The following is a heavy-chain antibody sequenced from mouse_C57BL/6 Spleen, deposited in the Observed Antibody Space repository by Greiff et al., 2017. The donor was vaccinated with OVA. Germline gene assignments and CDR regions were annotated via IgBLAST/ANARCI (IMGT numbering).Heavy chain of an antibody. CDR3: ASGWLLLDY. D-gene: IGHD2-3*01. J-gene: IGHJ2*01. Sequence: QVQLQQPGAELVKPGASVKLSCKASGYTFTSYWMQWVKQRPGQGLEWIGEIDPSDSYTNYNQKFKGKATLTVDTSSSTAYMQLSSLTSEDSAVYYCASGWLLLDYWGQGTTLTVSS. CDR1: GYTFTSYW. V-gene: IGHV1-50*01. CDR2: IDPSDSYT.